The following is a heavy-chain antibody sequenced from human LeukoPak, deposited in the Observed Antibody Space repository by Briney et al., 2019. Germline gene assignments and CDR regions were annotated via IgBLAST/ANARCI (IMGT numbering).Heavy chain of an antibody. CDR2: ISGSGGST. Sequence: PGGSLRLSCAASGFTFSSYAMRWVRQAPGKGLEWVSAISGSGGSTYYADSVKGRFTISRDNSKNTLYLQMNSLRAEDTAVYYCAKAVEDDFWSGYSNWFDPWGQGTLVTVSS. CDR1: GFTFSSYA. J-gene: IGHJ5*02. CDR3: AKAVEDDFWSGYSNWFDP. V-gene: IGHV3-23*01. D-gene: IGHD3-3*01.